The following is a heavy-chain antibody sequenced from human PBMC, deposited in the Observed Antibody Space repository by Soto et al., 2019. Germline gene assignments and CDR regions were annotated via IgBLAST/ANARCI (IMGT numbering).Heavy chain of an antibody. CDR2: VNSDGSTT. Sequence: EVQLVESGGGLVQPGGSLRVSCAASGFTFSNYWMHWVRQAPGKGLVWISRVNSDGSTTSYADSMKGRFTISRDNDKNTLNLQMNSLRADDTAVYYCSRSIIPAGAFDIWGQGTMVTVSS. CDR1: GFTFSNYW. CDR3: SRSIIPAGAFDI. J-gene: IGHJ3*02. V-gene: IGHV3-74*01. D-gene: IGHD3-3*01.